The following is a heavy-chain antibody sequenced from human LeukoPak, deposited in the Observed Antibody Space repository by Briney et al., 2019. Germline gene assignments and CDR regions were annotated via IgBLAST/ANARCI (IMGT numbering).Heavy chain of an antibody. Sequence: PGGSLRLSCAASGFTFSTYTMNWVRQAPGKGLEWVSGINWNGGSTVYADSVKGRFTISRDNAKNSLYLQMNSLRAEDTAVYYCARAGVRGVDIPVFVYYYMDVWGKGTTVTISS. CDR3: ARAGVRGVDIPVFVYYYMDV. CDR1: GFTFSTYT. J-gene: IGHJ6*03. CDR2: INWNGGST. D-gene: IGHD3-10*01. V-gene: IGHV3-20*04.